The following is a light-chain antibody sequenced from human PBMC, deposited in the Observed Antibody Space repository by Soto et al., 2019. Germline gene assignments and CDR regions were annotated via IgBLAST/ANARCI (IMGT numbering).Light chain of an antibody. J-gene: IGLJ2*01. Sequence: QSALTQPPSASGSPGQSVTISCTGTSSDVGGYDYVSWYQQHPGKAPKLMIYEVSKRPSGVPDRFSGSKSDNTASLTVSGLQAEDEAEYYCSSYAGSNGVVFGGGTKVTVL. V-gene: IGLV2-8*01. CDR3: SSYAGSNGVV. CDR1: SSDVGGYDY. CDR2: EVS.